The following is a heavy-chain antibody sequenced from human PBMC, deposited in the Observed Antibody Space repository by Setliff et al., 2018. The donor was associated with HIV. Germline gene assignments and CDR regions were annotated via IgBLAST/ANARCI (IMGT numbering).Heavy chain of an antibody. CDR2: VIPNSGKT. Sequence: GASVKVSCKASGFSFDDYYIHWVRQAPGQGLEWMGCVIPNSGKTYYAQEFQGRVTMTSDTSINTAYMEVSWLTSDDTAIYYCARDLAYCSGGSCYRPFIYYFYYMDAWG. CDR3: ARDLAYCSGGSCYRPFIYYFYYMDA. CDR1: GFSFDDYY. D-gene: IGHD2-15*01. J-gene: IGHJ6*03. V-gene: IGHV1-2*02.